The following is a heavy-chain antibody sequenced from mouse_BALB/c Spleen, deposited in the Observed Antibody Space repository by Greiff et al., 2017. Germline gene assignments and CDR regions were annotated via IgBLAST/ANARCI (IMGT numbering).Heavy chain of an antibody. D-gene: IGHD4-1*01. V-gene: IGHV1-54*01. CDR3: ARSHGYYFDY. Sequence: VQLQQSGAELVRPGTSVKVSCKASGYAFTNYLIEWVKQRPGQGLEWIGVINPGSGGTNYNEKFKGKATLTADKSSSTAYMQLSSLTSDDSAVYFCARSHGYYFDYWGQGTTLTVSS. J-gene: IGHJ2*01. CDR2: INPGSGGT. CDR1: GYAFTNYL.